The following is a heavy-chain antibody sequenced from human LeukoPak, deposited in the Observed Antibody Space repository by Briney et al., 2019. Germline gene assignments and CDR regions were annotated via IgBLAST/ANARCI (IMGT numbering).Heavy chain of an antibody. CDR1: GFTFSSYA. Sequence: GALRLSCAASGFTFSSYAMNWVRQAPGKGLEWVSYISSSGSTIYYADSVKGRFTISRDNAKNSLYLQMNSLRAEDTAVYYCAELGITMIGGVWGKGTTVTISS. D-gene: IGHD3-10*02. V-gene: IGHV3-48*04. J-gene: IGHJ6*04. CDR2: ISSSGSTI. CDR3: AELGITMIGGV.